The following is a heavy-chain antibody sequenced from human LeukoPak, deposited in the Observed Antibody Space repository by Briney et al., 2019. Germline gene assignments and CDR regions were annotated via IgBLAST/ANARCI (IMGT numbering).Heavy chain of an antibody. Sequence: GGSLRLSCAASGFTFSSYAMSWVRQAPGKGLEWVSAISGSPGSTYYADSVKGRFTISRDNSKNTLYLQMNSLRAEDTAVYYCARREYSLRGYDYWGQGTLVTVSS. CDR2: ISGSPGST. CDR3: ARREYSLRGYDY. V-gene: IGHV3-23*01. J-gene: IGHJ4*02. D-gene: IGHD6-6*01. CDR1: GFTFSSYA.